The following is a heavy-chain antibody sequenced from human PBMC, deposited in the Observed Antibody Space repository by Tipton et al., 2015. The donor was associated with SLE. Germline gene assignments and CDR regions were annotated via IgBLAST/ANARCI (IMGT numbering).Heavy chain of an antibody. CDR1: GGSFSGYY. J-gene: IGHJ2*01. CDR3: ARNDYGSLWYFDL. V-gene: IGHV4-34*01. CDR2: INHSGST. D-gene: IGHD3-10*01. Sequence: TLSLTCAVYGGSFSGYYWSWIRQPPGKGLEWIGEINHSGSTNYNPSLKSRVTISVDTSKNQFSLKLSSVTAADTAVYYCARNDYGSLWYFDLWGRGTLVTVSS.